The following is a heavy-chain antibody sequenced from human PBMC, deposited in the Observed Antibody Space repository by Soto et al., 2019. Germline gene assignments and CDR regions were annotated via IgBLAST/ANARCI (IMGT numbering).Heavy chain of an antibody. CDR1: GCTFTSYG. Sequence: GFSMKVPWKDSGCTFTSYGINWVRQAPVQGLEWMGWISAYNGNTNYAQKLQGRVTMTTDTYTSTAYMELRSLRSDDTAVYYCAREPLLYCTEGVCYTSVSHGYYYGMDVWRQVTTGTGS. CDR2: ISAYNGNT. CDR3: AREPLLYCTEGVCYTSVSHGYYYGMDV. J-gene: IGHJ6*02. D-gene: IGHD2-8*01. V-gene: IGHV1-18*04.